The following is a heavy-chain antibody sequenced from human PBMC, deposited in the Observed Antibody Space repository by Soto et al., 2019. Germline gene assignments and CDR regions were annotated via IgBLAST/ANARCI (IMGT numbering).Heavy chain of an antibody. CDR2: ISYDGSNK. D-gene: IGHD2-2*01. J-gene: IGHJ3*02. V-gene: IGHV3-30*18. CDR1: GFTFSSYG. CDR3: AKDLHQGGRIVPAAMDAFDI. Sequence: PGGSLRLSCAASGFTFSSYGMHWVRQAPGKGLEWVAVISYDGSNKYYADSVKGRFTISRDNSKNTLYLQMNSLRAEDTAVYYCAKDLHQGGRIVPAAMDAFDIWGQGTMVTVSS.